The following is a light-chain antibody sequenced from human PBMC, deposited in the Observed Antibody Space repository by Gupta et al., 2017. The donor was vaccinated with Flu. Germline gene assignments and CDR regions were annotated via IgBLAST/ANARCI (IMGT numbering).Light chain of an antibody. CDR2: DAS. J-gene: IGKJ2*01. CDR3: CQQYDVPYN. V-gene: IGKV1-33*01. CDR1: QDIKKY. Sequence: DTQMTQSPSSLSASVGDRVTITCQASQDIKKYLNSYQQKPGKAPKLLLYDASNLETAVPSRFSGSGSSTAFTFTIISRLAPDNATYYCCQQYDVPYNFGQGTKLEIK.